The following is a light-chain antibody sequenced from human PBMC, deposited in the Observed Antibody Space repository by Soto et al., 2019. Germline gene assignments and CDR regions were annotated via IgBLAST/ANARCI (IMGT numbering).Light chain of an antibody. V-gene: IGLV2-14*03. CDR3: SSFTSSTTDV. CDR2: NVN. CDR1: SSDVGGYNY. Sequence: QSALTQPASVSGSPGQSITISCTGTSSDVGGYNYVSWYQQHPGEVPKVIIFNVNNRPSGVSDRFSGSRSGNTASLTISGLQAEDEADYYCSSFTSSTTDVFGTGTKLTVL. J-gene: IGLJ1*01.